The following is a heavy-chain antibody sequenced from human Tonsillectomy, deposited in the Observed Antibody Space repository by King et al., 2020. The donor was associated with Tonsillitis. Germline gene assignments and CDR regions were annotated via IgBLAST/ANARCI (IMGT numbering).Heavy chain of an antibody. CDR1: GGSFSGYY. D-gene: IGHD5-24*01. CDR3: ARRIRYTGRRAAFDI. J-gene: IGHJ3*02. Sequence: VQLQQWGAGLLNPSETLSLTCVVYGGSFSGYYWSWIRQPPGKGLEWIVEINHSGGTNYNPSLKSRVTTSIDTSKNQFYLLLRSVTAADTAVFYCARRIRYTGRRAAFDIWGQGTMVTVSS. V-gene: IGHV4-34*01. CDR2: INHSGGT.